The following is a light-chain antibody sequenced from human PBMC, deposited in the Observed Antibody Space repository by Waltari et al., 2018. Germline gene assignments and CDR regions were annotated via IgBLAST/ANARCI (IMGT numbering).Light chain of an antibody. CDR1: SSDVGGYNY. V-gene: IGLV2-8*01. J-gene: IGLJ2*01. CDR3: SSFAGTNQGA. Sequence: QSALTQPPSASGSPGQSVTISCTGTSSDVGGYNYVSWYQQHPGKAPKRMIYEVRKRPSGVPERFSGSKSGNTASLTVSGLQAEDEADYYCSSFAGTNQGAFGGGTKLTVL. CDR2: EVR.